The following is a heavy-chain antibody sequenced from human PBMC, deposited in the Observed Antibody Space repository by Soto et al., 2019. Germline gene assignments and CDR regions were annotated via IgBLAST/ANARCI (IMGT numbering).Heavy chain of an antibody. CDR2: ITPYNGNT. J-gene: IGHJ4*02. CDR1: GYTFTTYG. CDR3: ARASLQPFDY. Sequence: QVQLVQSGAEVKEPGASVKVSCKGSGYTFTTYGISWVRQAPGLGLEWMGWITPYNGNTDYAQKFQGRVTMTTDTSTSTAYMELRSLRSEDTAVYYCARASLQPFDYWGQGTLVTVSS. D-gene: IGHD6-13*01. V-gene: IGHV1-18*04.